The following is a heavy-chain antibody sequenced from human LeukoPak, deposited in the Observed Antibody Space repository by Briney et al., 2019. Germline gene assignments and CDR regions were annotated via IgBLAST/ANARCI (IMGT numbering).Heavy chain of an antibody. J-gene: IGHJ4*02. CDR2: IYHSGST. CDR1: GGSITSGGYY. V-gene: IGHV4-39*07. Sequence: PSETLSLTCTVSGGSITSGGYYWSWIRQPPGKGLEWIGSIYHSGSTYYNPSLKSRVTISVDTSKNQFSLKLSSVTAADTAVYYCARALPSGEWELRAVSYYFDYWGQGTLVTVSS. D-gene: IGHD1-26*01. CDR3: ARALPSGEWELRAVSYYFDY.